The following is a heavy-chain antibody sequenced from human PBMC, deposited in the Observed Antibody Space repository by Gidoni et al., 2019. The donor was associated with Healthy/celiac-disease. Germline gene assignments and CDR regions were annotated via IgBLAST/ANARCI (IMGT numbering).Heavy chain of an antibody. CDR1: GFTFSAFS. V-gene: IGHV3-11*01. CDR2: ISSSGSTI. J-gene: IGHJ6*02. CDR3: ARDTIVVVVAEYYYYYGMDV. Sequence: QVQLVESGGGLVKPGGSLSLSCAASGFTFSAFSMSWIRQAPGKGLEWVSYISSSGSTIYYADSVKGRFTISRDNAKNSLYLQMNSLRAEDTTVYYCARDTIVVVVAEYYYYYGMDVWGQGTTVTVSS. D-gene: IGHD2-15*01.